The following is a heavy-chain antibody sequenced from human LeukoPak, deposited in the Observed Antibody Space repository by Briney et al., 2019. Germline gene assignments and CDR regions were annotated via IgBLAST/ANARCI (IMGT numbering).Heavy chain of an antibody. CDR1: GFTFSSYE. CDR3: ARSSGSYFSDSPDDY. J-gene: IGHJ4*02. D-gene: IGHD1-26*01. Sequence: KPGGSLRLSCAASGFTFSSYEMNWVRQAPGKGLEWVSYISSSGSTIYYADSVKGRFTVSRDNAKNSLFLQMTSLRAEDTAQYYCARSSGSYFSDSPDDYWGQGTLVTVSS. V-gene: IGHV3-48*03. CDR2: ISSSGSTI.